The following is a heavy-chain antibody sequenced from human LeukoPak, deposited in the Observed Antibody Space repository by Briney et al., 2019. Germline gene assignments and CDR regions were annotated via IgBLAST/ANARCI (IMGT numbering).Heavy chain of an antibody. V-gene: IGHV3-30*18. D-gene: IGHD1-14*01. CDR3: AKVLTIRNAFDI. Sequence: GGSLRLSCAASGFTFSSYGMHWVRQAPGKGLEWVAVISYDGSNKYYADSVEGRFTISRDNSKNTLYLQMNSLRAEDTAVYYCAKVLTIRNAFDIWGQGTMVTVSS. J-gene: IGHJ3*02. CDR2: ISYDGSNK. CDR1: GFTFSSYG.